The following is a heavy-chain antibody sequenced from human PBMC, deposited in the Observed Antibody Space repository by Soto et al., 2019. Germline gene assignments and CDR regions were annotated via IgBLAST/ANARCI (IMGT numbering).Heavy chain of an antibody. J-gene: IGHJ4*02. V-gene: IGHV2-5*02. CDR3: AHSTTSGMRYYFDC. CDR2: LYWDDDK. Sequence: QITLKESGPTLVKPTQTLTLTCTFSGFSLSTTRVGVGWIRQPPGEAMEWLALLYWDDDKLYSPSLKRRLIIAEDTYKTQVVRPVTNMDPVDTATYYCAHSTTSGMRYYFDCWGQGTLVTVSS. D-gene: IGHD1-1*01. CDR1: GFSLSTTRVG.